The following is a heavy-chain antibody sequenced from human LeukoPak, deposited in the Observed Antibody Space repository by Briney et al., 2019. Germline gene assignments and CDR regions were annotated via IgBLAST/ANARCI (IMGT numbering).Heavy chain of an antibody. Sequence: PSETLSLTCTVSGGSISSHYGSWIRQPPGKGLEWIGYIYYSGSTNYNPSLKSRVTISVVTSKNQFSLKLSSVTAADTAVYYCARDSRCRSTSCYKFDPWGQGTLVTVSS. CDR3: ARDSRCRSTSCYKFDP. CDR2: IYYSGST. CDR1: GGSISSHY. J-gene: IGHJ5*02. V-gene: IGHV4-59*11. D-gene: IGHD2-2*02.